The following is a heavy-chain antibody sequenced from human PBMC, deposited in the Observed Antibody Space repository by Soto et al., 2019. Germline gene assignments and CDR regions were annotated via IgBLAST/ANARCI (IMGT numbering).Heavy chain of an antibody. CDR3: AKESGSTSRIYYYGMDV. CDR2: ISGSGGST. V-gene: IGHV3-23*01. D-gene: IGHD2-2*01. Sequence: GGSLRLSCAASGFTFSSYAMSWVRQAPGKGLEWVSAISGSGGSTYYADSVKGRFTISRDNSKNTLYLQMNSLRAEDTAVYYCAKESGSTSRIYYYGMDVWGQGTTVTVSS. J-gene: IGHJ6*02. CDR1: GFTFSSYA.